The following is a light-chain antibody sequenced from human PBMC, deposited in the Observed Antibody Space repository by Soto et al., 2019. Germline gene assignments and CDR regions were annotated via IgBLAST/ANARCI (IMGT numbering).Light chain of an antibody. CDR2: EVT. J-gene: IGLJ1*01. CDR3: TSSTTNIPYV. V-gene: IGLV2-14*01. CDR1: SSDVGGYFY. Sequence: QSALTQPASVSGSPGQSITISCTGTSSDVGGYFYVSWYQQHPGKAPKLMIYEVTNRPTGVSNRFSGSKSGNTASLTISGLRAEDEAEYCCTSSTTNIPYVFGTGTKVTVL.